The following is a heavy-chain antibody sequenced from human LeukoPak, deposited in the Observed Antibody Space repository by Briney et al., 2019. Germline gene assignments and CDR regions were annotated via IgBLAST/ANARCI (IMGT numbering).Heavy chain of an antibody. J-gene: IGHJ6*03. CDR2: ISYDGSNK. V-gene: IGHV3-30*04. CDR1: GFTFSSYA. D-gene: IGHD3-10*01. CDR3: ARDGAGSGSYFHYYYYYMDV. Sequence: PGGSLRLSCAASGFTFSSYAMHWVRQAPGKGLEWVAVISYDGSNKYYADSVKGRFTISRDNAKNSLYLQMNSLRAEDTAVYYCARDGAGSGSYFHYYYYYMDVWGKGTTVTVSS.